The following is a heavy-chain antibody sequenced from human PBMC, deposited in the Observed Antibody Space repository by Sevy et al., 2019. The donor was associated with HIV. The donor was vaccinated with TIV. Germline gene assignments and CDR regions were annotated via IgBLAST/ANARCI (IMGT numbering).Heavy chain of an antibody. CDR2: TYYKSKWYS. D-gene: IGHD6-19*01. Sequence: SQTLSLTCAISGDSVSSNNAAWNWIRQSPSRGLEWLGRTYYKSKWYSHYAVSVKSRMTINPETSKNQYSLQLNSVTPEDTAVYCCARSVAALDFWYFDLWGRGTLVTVSS. CDR1: GDSVSSNNAA. CDR3: ARSVAALDFWYFDL. V-gene: IGHV6-1*01. J-gene: IGHJ2*01.